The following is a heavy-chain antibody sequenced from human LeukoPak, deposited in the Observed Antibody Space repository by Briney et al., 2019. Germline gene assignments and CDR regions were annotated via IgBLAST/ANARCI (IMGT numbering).Heavy chain of an antibody. J-gene: IGHJ5*02. CDR1: GFTFSGYS. CDR3: ARGLDVLTGYSWFDP. V-gene: IGHV3-48*02. Sequence: GGSLRLSCAASGFTFSGYSMNWVRQAPGKGLEWVSYISSDSGTTRYADSVKGRFTISRDNAKNSLYLQMNSLRDEDTAVYYCARGLDVLTGYSWFDPWGQGTVVTVSS. CDR2: ISSDSGTT. D-gene: IGHD3-9*01.